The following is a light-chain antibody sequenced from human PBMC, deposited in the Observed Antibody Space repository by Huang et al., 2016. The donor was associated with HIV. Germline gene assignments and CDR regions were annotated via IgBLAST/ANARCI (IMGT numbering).Light chain of an antibody. V-gene: IGKV4-1*01. CDR3: QQYYNSPQT. Sequence: DIVVTQSPDSLAVSLDETAALTCRTRQSVLSRSTNKNYLAWFQQKAGQPPKLLRVWASTREAGVTDRSTGRGSGTQFTLTISNGRTEDVAIYYCQQYYNSPQTFGPGTRVEI. J-gene: IGKJ1*01. CDR1: QSVLSRSTNKNY. CDR2: WAS.